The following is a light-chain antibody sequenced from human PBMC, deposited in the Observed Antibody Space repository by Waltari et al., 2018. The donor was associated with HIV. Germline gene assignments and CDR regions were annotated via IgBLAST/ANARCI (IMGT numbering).Light chain of an antibody. J-gene: IGLJ3*02. Sequence: QSVLTQPPSASGAPGHRVIISCSGSTSNIGTNPIIWYQHLPGTAPRLLIDDNNQRPSGVPDRFSGSKSGTSGSRAISGLQSEDESDYYCATWDDTQNGWVFGAGTKLTVL. CDR1: TSNIGTNP. CDR3: ATWDDTQNGWV. V-gene: IGLV1-44*01. CDR2: DNN.